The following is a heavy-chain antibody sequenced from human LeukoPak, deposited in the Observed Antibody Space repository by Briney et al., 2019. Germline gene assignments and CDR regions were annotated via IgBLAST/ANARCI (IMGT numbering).Heavy chain of an antibody. CDR2: INRDGSST. Sequence: GGSLRLSCAASGVIFSNYWMHWVRQAPGKGLVWVSRINRDGSSTIYADSVKGRFTISRDNAKNTLYLQMNSLRAEDTAVYYCAELGITMIGGVWGKGTTVTISS. V-gene: IGHV3-74*01. CDR3: AELGITMIGGV. D-gene: IGHD3-10*02. J-gene: IGHJ6*04. CDR1: GVIFSNYW.